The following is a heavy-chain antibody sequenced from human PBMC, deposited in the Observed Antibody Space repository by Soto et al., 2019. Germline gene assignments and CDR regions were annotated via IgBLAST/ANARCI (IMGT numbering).Heavy chain of an antibody. CDR2: IYSGGST. V-gene: IGHV3-53*01. D-gene: IGHD3-22*01. J-gene: IGHJ3*02. Sequence: GGSLRLSCAASGFTVSSNYMSWVRQAPGKGLEWVSVIYSGGSTYYADSVKGRFTISRDNSKNTLYLQMNSLRAEDTAVYYCASSPNYYDSSGYYLLAKRYDASDIWGQGTMVTVSS. CDR3: ASSPNYYDSSGYYLLAKRYDASDI. CDR1: GFTVSSNY.